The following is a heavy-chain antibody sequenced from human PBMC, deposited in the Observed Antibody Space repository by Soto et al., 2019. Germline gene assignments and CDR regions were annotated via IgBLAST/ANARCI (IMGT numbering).Heavy chain of an antibody. CDR1: GVTCSGYY. D-gene: IGHD1-1*01. J-gene: IGHJ4*02. Sequence: LRLGCTAYGVTCSGYYMSGVGQAPGKGLEWVSYSSNSGTYTKYAASVKGRFSISRDNAKNSLYLQINSLRGDDTATYFCARSGDNYNRLAYWGQGT. V-gene: IGHV3-11*06. CDR3: ARSGDNYNRLAY. CDR2: SSNSGTYT.